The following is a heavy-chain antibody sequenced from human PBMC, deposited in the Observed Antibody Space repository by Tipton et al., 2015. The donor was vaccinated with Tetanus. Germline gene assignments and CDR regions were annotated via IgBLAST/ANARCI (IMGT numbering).Heavy chain of an antibody. CDR2: IYPGISDT. V-gene: IGHV5-51*01. CDR3: ARAHCTVGEGNFDF. Sequence: QLVQSGGEVKKPGESLKISCKGSGYIFNNYWIGWVRQKPGKGLEWMGIIYPGISDTRYSPSFQGQVTISVDKSINTAYLQWSSLKASDAPMFYCARAHCTVGEGNFDFWGGGALVSVSS. D-gene: IGHD4-23*01. CDR1: GYIFNNYW. J-gene: IGHJ4*02.